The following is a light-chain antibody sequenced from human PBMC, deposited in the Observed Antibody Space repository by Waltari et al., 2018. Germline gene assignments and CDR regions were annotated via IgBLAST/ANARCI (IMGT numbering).Light chain of an antibody. J-gene: IGLJ2*01. Sequence: QSALTQPPSASGSPGQSVTISCTGTSSDVGGYNYVSWYQQHPGKAPKLMIYEVSKRPSGVPDRLSGSKSGNTASLTVSGLQAEDEADYYCSTYAGSNVLFGGGTKLTVL. CDR3: STYAGSNVL. V-gene: IGLV2-8*01. CDR2: EVS. CDR1: SSDVGGYNY.